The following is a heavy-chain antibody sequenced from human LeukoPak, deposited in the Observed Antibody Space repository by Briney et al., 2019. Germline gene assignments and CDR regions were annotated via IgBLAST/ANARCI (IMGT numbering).Heavy chain of an antibody. CDR2: IYYSGST. D-gene: IGHD3-10*01. CDR3: ARTSRHFYGSGSNLTPWPADMDV. Sequence: SETLFLTYTVSGGSIYSYYWTWIRQPPGKGLEWIGYIYYSGSTHYNPSLNSRVTISMDTSKNHFSLKLSSVTAADTAIYYCARTSRHFYGSGSNLTPWPADMDVWGQGTKVTVSS. J-gene: IGHJ6*02. CDR1: GGSIYSYY. V-gene: IGHV4-59*01.